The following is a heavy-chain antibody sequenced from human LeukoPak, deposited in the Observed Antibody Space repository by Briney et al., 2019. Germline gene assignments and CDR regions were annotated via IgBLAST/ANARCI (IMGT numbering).Heavy chain of an antibody. CDR2: ISESGVST. J-gene: IGHJ4*02. D-gene: IGHD6-13*01. CDR1: GFSYSSYA. Sequence: AGGSLRLSCAASGFSYSSYAMSWVRQAPGQGLEWVSAISESGVSTYYADSVKGRFTVSRDNSDNTLYLQMNSLRAEDTAVYYCAKGIRRYPEPSSWSCFDYWGQGTLVTGSS. CDR3: AKGIRRYPEPSSWSCFDY. V-gene: IGHV3-23*01.